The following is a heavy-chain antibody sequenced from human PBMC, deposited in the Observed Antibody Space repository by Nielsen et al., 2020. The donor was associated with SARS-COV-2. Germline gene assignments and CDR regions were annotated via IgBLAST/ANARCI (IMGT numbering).Heavy chain of an antibody. Sequence: WVRQAPGQGLEWMGWINPNSGGTNYAQKFQGWVTMTRDTSISTAYMKLSRLRSDDTAVYYCARVGIDGGYYSTKAYGMDVWGQGTTVTVSS. V-gene: IGHV1-2*04. J-gene: IGHJ6*02. CDR2: INPNSGGT. D-gene: IGHD3-10*01. CDR3: ARVGIDGGYYSTKAYGMDV.